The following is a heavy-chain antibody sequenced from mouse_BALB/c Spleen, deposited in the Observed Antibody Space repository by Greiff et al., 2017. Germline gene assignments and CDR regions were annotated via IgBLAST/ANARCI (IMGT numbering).Heavy chain of an antibody. CDR3: VRHEGGF. CDR2: IRSKSNNYAT. CDR1: GFTFNTYA. Sequence: EVQLVESGGGLVQPKGSLKLSCAASGFTFNTYAMNWVRQAPGKGLEWVARIRSKSNNYATYYADSVKDRFTISRDDSQSMLFLQMNNLKTEDTAMYYCVRHEGGFWGQGTLVTVSA. V-gene: IGHV10-1*02. J-gene: IGHJ3*01.